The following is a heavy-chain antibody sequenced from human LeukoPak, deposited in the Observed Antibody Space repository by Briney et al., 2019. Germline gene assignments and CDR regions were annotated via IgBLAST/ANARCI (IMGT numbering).Heavy chain of an antibody. CDR1: GGSISSYY. J-gene: IGHJ5*02. CDR3: ARVGGSNWRGNNWFDP. D-gene: IGHD6-13*01. CDR2: THYSGST. Sequence: SSETLSLTCTVSGGSISSYYWSWLRQPPGKGLEYIGYTHYSGSTNYNPSLKSRVTISLDTSGNQFSLKLSSVTAADTAVYYCARVGGSNWRGNNWFDPWGQGTLVTVSS. V-gene: IGHV4-59*01.